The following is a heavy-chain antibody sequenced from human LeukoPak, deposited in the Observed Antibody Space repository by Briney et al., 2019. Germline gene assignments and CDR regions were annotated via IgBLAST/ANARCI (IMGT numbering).Heavy chain of an antibody. CDR2: MYYSGST. CDR1: GDSISSYY. CDR3: ARGIIVGATWGENYNCFDP. V-gene: IGHV4-59*01. J-gene: IGHJ5*02. Sequence: ASETLSLTCTVSGDSISSYYWSWIRQPPGKGLEWIGYMYYSGSTNYNPSLKSRVTISVDTSKNQFSLKLSSVTAADTAVYYCARGIIVGATWGENYNCFDPWGQGTLVTVSS. D-gene: IGHD1-26*01.